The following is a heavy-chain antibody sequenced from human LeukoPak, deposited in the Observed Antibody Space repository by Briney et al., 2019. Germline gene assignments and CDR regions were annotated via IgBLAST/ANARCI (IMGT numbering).Heavy chain of an antibody. CDR2: IYPDDSDN. CDR3: ARLGDLGSGTYHRREIDY. D-gene: IGHD3-10*01. CDR1: GYSFPKYW. Sequence: GASLKISCTASGYSFPKYWITWVRQMRGKRLEWMGMIYPDDSDNRDSPSFQGQVTISVNKSISTAYLQWGSLKVSDTTMYYCARLGDLGSGTYHRREIDYWAQGSLVTVSS. J-gene: IGHJ4*02. V-gene: IGHV5-51*01.